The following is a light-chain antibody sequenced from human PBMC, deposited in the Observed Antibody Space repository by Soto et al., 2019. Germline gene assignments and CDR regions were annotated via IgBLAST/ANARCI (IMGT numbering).Light chain of an antibody. CDR1: QNIKSF. J-gene: IGKJ4*01. CDR3: QQTYGAPVT. CDR2: ATS. V-gene: IGKV1-39*01. Sequence: DIQMTQSPSSLSSSVGERVTITCRASQNIKSFLNWYQQKPGKAPKLLIYATSSVQSGVPARFSGGRSGTDFSLSISSLQPEDFATYYCQQTYGAPVTFGGGTKVEI.